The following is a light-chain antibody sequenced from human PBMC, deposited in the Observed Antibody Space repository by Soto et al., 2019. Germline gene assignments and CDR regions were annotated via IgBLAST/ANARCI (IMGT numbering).Light chain of an antibody. CDR1: QSINSE. V-gene: IGKV3D-15*01. J-gene: IGKJ2*01. CDR3: QQGYNWPLT. CDR2: GAS. Sequence: EIVMTQSPATLSLSPGERAALSCRASQSINSELAWYQQKPGQPPRLLIYGASTRATGVPDRLTGSESGSEFTLTSSGLQSEDFAVYYCQQGYNWPLTFGQGTRLEI.